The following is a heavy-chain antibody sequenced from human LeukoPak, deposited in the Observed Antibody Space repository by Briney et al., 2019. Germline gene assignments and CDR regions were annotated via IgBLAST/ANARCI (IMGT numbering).Heavy chain of an antibody. Sequence: GRSLRLSRAASVFTLSSYGMHWVRQAPGKGLEWVAVIWYDGSNKYNADSVKGRFTNSRDNSKNTLSLQMNSLRAEDTAVYYCARDPGLLYDFWSGYSRTFDYWGQGTLVTVSS. D-gene: IGHD3-3*01. CDR1: VFTLSSYG. J-gene: IGHJ4*02. CDR2: IWYDGSNK. V-gene: IGHV3-33*01. CDR3: ARDPGLLYDFWSGYSRTFDY.